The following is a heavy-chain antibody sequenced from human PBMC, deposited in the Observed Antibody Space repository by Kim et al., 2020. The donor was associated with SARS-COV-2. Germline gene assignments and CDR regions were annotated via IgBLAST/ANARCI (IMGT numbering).Heavy chain of an antibody. Sequence: DYAVSVKSRITINPDTSKNHVSLQLNSVTPEDTAVYYCARVHSSTWKIDYWGQGTLVTISS. V-gene: IGHV6-1*01. J-gene: IGHJ4*02. CDR3: ARVHSSTWKIDY. D-gene: IGHD2-2*01.